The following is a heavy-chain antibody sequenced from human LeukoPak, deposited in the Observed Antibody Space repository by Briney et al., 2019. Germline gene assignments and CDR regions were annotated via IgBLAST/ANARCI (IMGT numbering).Heavy chain of an antibody. J-gene: IGHJ4*02. CDR2: ISGSGGST. Sequence: PWVSLRLSCAASGFTFSSWAMRWVRQAAGKGVEGVSAISGSGGSTYYADSVKGRFTISRDNSKNTLYLQMNSLRAEDTAVYSCASGYSYGYYFDYWGQGTLVTVSS. CDR1: GFTFSSWA. D-gene: IGHD5-18*01. CDR3: ASGYSYGYYFDY. V-gene: IGHV3-23*01.